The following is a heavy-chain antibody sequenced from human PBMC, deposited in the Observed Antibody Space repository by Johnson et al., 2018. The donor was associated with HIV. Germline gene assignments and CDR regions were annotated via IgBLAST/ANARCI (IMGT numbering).Heavy chain of an antibody. Sequence: QMQLVESGGGLVKPGGSLRLSCAASGFTFSDYYMSWIRQAPGKGLEWVSYISSSGSTIYYADSVKGRFTISRDNSKNTLYLQMNSLRAEDTAVYYCASPGTVVTGLAFDIWGQWTMVTVSS. CDR2: ISSSGSTI. J-gene: IGHJ3*02. V-gene: IGHV3-11*04. CDR3: ASPGTVVTGLAFDI. CDR1: GFTFSDYY. D-gene: IGHD4-23*01.